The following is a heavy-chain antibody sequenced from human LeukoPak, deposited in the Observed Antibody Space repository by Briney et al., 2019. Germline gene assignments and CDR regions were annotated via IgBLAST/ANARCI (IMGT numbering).Heavy chain of an antibody. Sequence: SETLSPTCTVSGGSISSYYWSWIRQPPGKGLEYIGYIYYSGNTNSNPSLNSRVTISVDTSKNQFSLKLSSVTAADTAVYYCARRGSGASLEYYFDLWGRGTLVTVSS. J-gene: IGHJ2*01. V-gene: IGHV4-59*08. D-gene: IGHD1-14*01. CDR2: IYYSGNT. CDR1: GGSISSYY. CDR3: ARRGSGASLEYYFDL.